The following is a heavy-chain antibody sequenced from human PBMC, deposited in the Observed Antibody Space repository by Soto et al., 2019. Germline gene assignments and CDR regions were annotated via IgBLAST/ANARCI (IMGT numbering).Heavy chain of an antibody. CDR1: GLTFSTYG. CDR3: VKDTLGRMTPVFMPGPD. V-gene: IGHV3-30*18. Sequence: VQLVESGGGVVQPGRSLRLSCAASGLTFSTYGFHWVRQAPGKGLEWVAVISNDVRNIHYAESVKGRFTISRDNSKNTLYLQMNSLRPNDTAVYYCVKDTLGRMTPVFMPGPDWGQGTLVTVSS. D-gene: IGHD2-2*01. CDR2: ISNDVRNI. J-gene: IGHJ4*02.